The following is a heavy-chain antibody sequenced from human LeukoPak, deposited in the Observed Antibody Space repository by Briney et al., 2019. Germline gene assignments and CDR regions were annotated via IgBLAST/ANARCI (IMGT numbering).Heavy chain of an antibody. J-gene: IGHJ4*02. V-gene: IGHV3-48*03. CDR2: ISSSGSTI. Sequence: GGSLRLSCAASGFTFSSYEMNWVRQAPGKGLEWVSYISSSGSTIYYADSVKGRFTISRDNAKNSLYLQMNSLRAEDTAVHYCAELGITMIGGVWGQGTLVTVSS. CDR3: AELGITMIGGV. CDR1: GFTFSSYE. D-gene: IGHD3-10*02.